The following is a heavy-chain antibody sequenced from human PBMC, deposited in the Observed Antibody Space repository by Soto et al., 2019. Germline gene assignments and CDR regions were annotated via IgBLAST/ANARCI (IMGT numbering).Heavy chain of an antibody. V-gene: IGHV3-64D*08. Sequence: EVQLVESGGGLVQPGGSLRLSCSASGFTFGSYAMHWVRQAPGKGLEYVSAISSSGDNTYYPDSVKGRFTISRDNSKNTLYLQMSSLRVEDTAVYYGTRHMSPNIAVAGTWGQGTQVTVSS. J-gene: IGHJ4*02. CDR1: GFTFGSYA. CDR3: TRHMSPNIAVAGT. CDR2: ISSSGDNT. D-gene: IGHD6-19*01.